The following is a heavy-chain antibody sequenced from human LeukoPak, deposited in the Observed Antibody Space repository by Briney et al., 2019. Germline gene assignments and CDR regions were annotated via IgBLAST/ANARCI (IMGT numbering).Heavy chain of an antibody. CDR3: ASRLWFRESLSNY. D-gene: IGHD3-10*01. CDR2: INHSGRT. CDR1: GGSFSGYY. Sequence: PSETLSLTCAVYGGSFSGYYWSWIRQPPGKGLEWIGEINHSGRTNYNPSLKSRVTISVDTSKNQFSLKLSSVTAADTAVYYCASRLWFRESLSNYWGQGTLVTVSS. J-gene: IGHJ4*02. V-gene: IGHV4-34*01.